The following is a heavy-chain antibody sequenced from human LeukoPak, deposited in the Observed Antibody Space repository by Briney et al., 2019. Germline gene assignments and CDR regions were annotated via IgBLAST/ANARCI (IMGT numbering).Heavy chain of an antibody. CDR3: AKDLRFLEWLPLFDY. CDR1: GFTFSSYA. J-gene: IGHJ4*02. Sequence: PGGSLRLSCAASGFTFSSYAMSWVRQAPGKGLEWVSAISGSGGSTYYADSVKGRFTISRDNSKNTLYLQMNSLRAEDTAVYYCAKDLRFLEWLPLFDYWGQGTLVTVSS. D-gene: IGHD3-3*01. V-gene: IGHV3-23*01. CDR2: ISGSGGST.